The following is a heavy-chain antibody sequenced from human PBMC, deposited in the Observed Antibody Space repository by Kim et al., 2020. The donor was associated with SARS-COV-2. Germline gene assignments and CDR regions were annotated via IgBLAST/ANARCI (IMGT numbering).Heavy chain of an antibody. CDR3: ARDMGYSYGACYYYGMDV. V-gene: IGHV3-7*03. CDR2: IKQDGSEK. CDR1: GFTFSSYW. D-gene: IGHD5-18*01. J-gene: IGHJ6*02. Sequence: GGSLRLSCAASGFTFSSYWMSWVRQAPGKGLEWVANIKQDGSEKYYVDSVKGRFTISRDNAKNSLYLQMNSLRAEDTAVYYCARDMGYSYGACYYYGMDVWGQGTTVTVSS.